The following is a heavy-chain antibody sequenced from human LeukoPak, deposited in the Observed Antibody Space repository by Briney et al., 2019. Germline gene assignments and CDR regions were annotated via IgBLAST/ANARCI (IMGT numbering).Heavy chain of an antibody. Sequence: ASVKVSCKVSGYTLTELSMHWVRQAPGKGLEWMGGFDPEDGETIYAQKFQGRVTMTEDTSTDTAYMELSSLRSEDTAVYYCATLARGYVGNNGWFDPWGQGTLVTVSS. CDR1: GYTLTELS. CDR3: ATLARGYVGNNGWFDP. D-gene: IGHD6-25*01. J-gene: IGHJ5*02. CDR2: FDPEDGET. V-gene: IGHV1-24*01.